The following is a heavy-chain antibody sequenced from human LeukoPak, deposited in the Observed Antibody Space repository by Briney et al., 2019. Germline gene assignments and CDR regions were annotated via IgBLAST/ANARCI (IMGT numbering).Heavy chain of an antibody. CDR1: GGTFSSYA. CDR2: IIPIFGTA. Sequence: SVKVSCKASGGTFSSYAISWVRQAPGQGLQWMGRIIPIFGTANYAQKFQGRVTITTDESTSTAYMELSSLRSEDTAVYYCARDPERRDGYNYPIDAFDIWGQGTMVTVSS. CDR3: ARDPERRDGYNYPIDAFDI. J-gene: IGHJ3*02. D-gene: IGHD5-24*01. V-gene: IGHV1-69*05.